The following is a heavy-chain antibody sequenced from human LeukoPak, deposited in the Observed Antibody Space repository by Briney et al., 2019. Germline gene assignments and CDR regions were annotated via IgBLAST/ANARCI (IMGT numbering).Heavy chain of an antibody. CDR2: ISSDEGT. D-gene: IGHD3-10*01. CDR3: ARDFPDGSRNWGFDY. V-gene: IGHV3-21*06. J-gene: IGHJ4*02. CDR1: GFDFSSHT. Sequence: GGSLRLSCAASGFDFSSHTMNWVRQAPGMGPEWLSYISSDEGTHYADSVKGRFTISRDNAKNLLYLQMNNLRPEDTSVYYCARDFPDGSRNWGFDYWGQGIWVTVSS.